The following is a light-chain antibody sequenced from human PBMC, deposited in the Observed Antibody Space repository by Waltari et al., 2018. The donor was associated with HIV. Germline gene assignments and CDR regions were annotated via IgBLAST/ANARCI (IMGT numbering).Light chain of an antibody. Sequence: EIVLTQSPGTLSLSPGERATPSCRASQRVSSSYLAWYQQKPGQAPRLLIYGASTRATGIPDRCSGSGSGTDFTLSISRLEPEDFAVYYCQQYGSSLIYTFGQGTKLEIK. CDR1: QRVSSSY. J-gene: IGKJ2*01. CDR3: QQYGSSLIYT. V-gene: IGKV3-20*01. CDR2: GAS.